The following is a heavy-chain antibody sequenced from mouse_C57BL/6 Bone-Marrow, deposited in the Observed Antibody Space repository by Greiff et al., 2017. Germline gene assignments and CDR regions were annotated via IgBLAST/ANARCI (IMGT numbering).Heavy chain of an antibody. D-gene: IGHD2-5*01. CDR3: ARSGYSNTYAMDY. Sequence: QVQLQQPGAELVRPGTSEKLSCKASGYTFTSYWMHWVKQRPGQGLEWIGVIDPSDSYTNYNQKFKGKATLTVDTSSSTAYMQLSSLTSEDSAVYYCARSGYSNTYAMDYWGQGTSVTVSS. J-gene: IGHJ4*01. CDR1: GYTFTSYW. CDR2: IDPSDSYT. V-gene: IGHV1-59*01.